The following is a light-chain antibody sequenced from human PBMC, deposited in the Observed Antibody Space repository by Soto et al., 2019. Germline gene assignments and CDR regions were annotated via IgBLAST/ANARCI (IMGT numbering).Light chain of an antibody. V-gene: IGLV1-51*01. CDR3: GTWDSSLSAVV. J-gene: IGLJ2*01. Sequence: SVLTQPPSVSAAPGQKVTISCSGSSSNIGNNYVSWYQQIPGTAPKLLIYDNNKRPSGIPDRFSGSKSGTSATLGITGLQTGDEADYYCGTWDSSLSAVVFGGGTQLTVL. CDR1: SSNIGNNY. CDR2: DNN.